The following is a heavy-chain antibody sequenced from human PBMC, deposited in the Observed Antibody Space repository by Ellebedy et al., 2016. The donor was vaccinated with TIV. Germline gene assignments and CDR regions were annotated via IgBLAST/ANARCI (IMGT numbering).Heavy chain of an antibody. CDR3: ARVNIVASPPMLDYYYYGMDV. V-gene: IGHV1-69*04. CDR1: GGTFSSYA. J-gene: IGHJ6*02. CDR2: IIPILGIA. D-gene: IGHD5-12*01. Sequence: AASVKVSCKASGGTFSSYAISWVRQAPGQGLEWMGRIIPILGIANYAQKFQGRVTITADKSTSTAYMELSSLRSEDTAVYYCARVNIVASPPMLDYYYYGMDVWGQGTTVTVSS.